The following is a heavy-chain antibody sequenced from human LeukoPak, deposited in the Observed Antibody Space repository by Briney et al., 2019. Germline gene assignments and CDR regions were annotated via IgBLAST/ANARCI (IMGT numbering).Heavy chain of an antibody. Sequence: ASVKVSCKASGYTFTSYDINWVRQATGQGLEWMGWMNPNSGNTGYVQKFQGRVTMTRNTSISTAYMELSSLRSEDTAVYYCAREATETYYYYGMDVWGQGTTVTVSS. CDR3: AREATETYYYYGMDV. J-gene: IGHJ6*02. CDR2: MNPNSGNT. V-gene: IGHV1-8*01. CDR1: GYTFTSYD.